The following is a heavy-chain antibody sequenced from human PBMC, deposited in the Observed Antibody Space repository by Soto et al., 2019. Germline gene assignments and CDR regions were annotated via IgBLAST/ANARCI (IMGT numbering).Heavy chain of an antibody. CDR2: MYHNGNS. J-gene: IGHJ3*02. V-gene: IGHV4-38-2*01. D-gene: IGHD2-15*01. CDR3: ARGADIEGTTGDAFDI. CDR1: GFSISGGYY. Sequence: PSETLSLTCAVSGFSISGGYYWGWIRQPPGKGLEWVAIMYHNGNSYYNPSLKSRVTISLDMSKTHFSLKLSSVTAADTAVYFCARGADIEGTTGDAFDIWGQGTMVTVS.